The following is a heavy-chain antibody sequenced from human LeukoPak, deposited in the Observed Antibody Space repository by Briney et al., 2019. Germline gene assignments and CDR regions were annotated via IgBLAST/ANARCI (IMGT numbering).Heavy chain of an antibody. CDR2: INPNGGGT. CDR3: ARDTLWFGNVAGDY. J-gene: IGHJ4*02. Sequence: ASVKVSCKASGYTFTGYYMHWVRQAPGQGLEWMGRINPNGGGTNYAQKFQGRVTMTRDTSISTAYMELSRLRCDDTAVYYCARDTLWFGNVAGDYWGQGTLVTVSS. V-gene: IGHV1-2*06. CDR1: GYTFTGYY. D-gene: IGHD3-10*01.